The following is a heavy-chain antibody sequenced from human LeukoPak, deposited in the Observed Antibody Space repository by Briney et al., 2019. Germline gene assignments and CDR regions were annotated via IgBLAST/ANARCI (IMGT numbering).Heavy chain of an antibody. J-gene: IGHJ4*02. V-gene: IGHV3-20*04. CDR3: ARDLSATWYSLAY. CDR1: GLNFRDYG. CDR2: INWDGENT. D-gene: IGHD2-15*01. Sequence: GGSLRPSCSGSGLNFRDYGLSWVRQAPGKGLEWVSGINWDGENTAYADSVKGRFTISRDNADNAVYLQMDSLRVEDTALYYCARDLSATWYSLAYWGRGTLVTVST.